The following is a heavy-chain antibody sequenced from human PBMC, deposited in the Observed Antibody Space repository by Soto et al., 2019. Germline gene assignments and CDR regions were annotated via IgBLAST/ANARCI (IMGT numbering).Heavy chain of an antibody. V-gene: IGHV4-59*08. CDR1: GGSISNHY. Sequence: QLQLQESGPGLMNPSETLSLTCTVSGGSISNHYCSWFRQPPGKGLEWIGYIYHSGSTSYNPSLKSRVTMSVDSSKNQFSLMLNSVTATDTAIYYCARQGFGELHGLVDVWGQGTTVTVSS. CDR2: IYHSGST. CDR3: ARQGFGELHGLVDV. J-gene: IGHJ6*02. D-gene: IGHD3-10*01.